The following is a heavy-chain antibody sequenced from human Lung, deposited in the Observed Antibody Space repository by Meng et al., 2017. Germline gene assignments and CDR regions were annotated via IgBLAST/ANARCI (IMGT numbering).Heavy chain of an antibody. D-gene: IGHD4-11*01. V-gene: IGHV4-34*01. Sequence: QVQIQELGPGLLKPSETLSLHCVVSGGSFSDYYWGWIRQPPGKGLEWIGEINHSGRTNYNPSLESRATISVDTSQNNLSLKLSSVTAADSAVYYCARGPTTMAHDFDYWGQGTLVTVSS. CDR2: INHSGRT. CDR3: ARGPTTMAHDFDY. CDR1: GGSFSDYY. J-gene: IGHJ4*02.